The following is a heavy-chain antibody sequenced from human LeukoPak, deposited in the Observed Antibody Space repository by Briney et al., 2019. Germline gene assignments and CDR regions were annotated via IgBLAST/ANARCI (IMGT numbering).Heavy chain of an antibody. CDR2: ISDSGCRT. Sequence: GGTLRLSCAASGFTFSSYGMTWVRQAPGKGLEWVSAISDSGCRTFYADSVKGRFTISRDNSKNTLYLQMHSLRAEDTAVYYCAKDSYDNSIWGQGTLVTVSS. D-gene: IGHD3-22*01. J-gene: IGHJ4*02. CDR1: GFTFSSYG. V-gene: IGHV3-23*01. CDR3: AKDSYDNSI.